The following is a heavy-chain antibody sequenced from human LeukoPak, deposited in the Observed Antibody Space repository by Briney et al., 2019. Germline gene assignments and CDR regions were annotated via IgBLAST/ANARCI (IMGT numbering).Heavy chain of an antibody. CDR2: ISGSGGST. J-gene: IGHJ6*03. Sequence: PGGSLRLSCAASGFTFSSYAMSWVPQAPGKGLEWVSAISGSGGSTYYADSVKGRFTISRDNCENTLYLQMNRLRADDTAVYSCAKGPYCSSTSCYFYYYYNYTDVWGEGTTVTVSS. CDR3: AKGPYCSSTSCYFYYYYNYTDV. D-gene: IGHD2-2*01. V-gene: IGHV3-23*01. CDR1: GFTFSSYA.